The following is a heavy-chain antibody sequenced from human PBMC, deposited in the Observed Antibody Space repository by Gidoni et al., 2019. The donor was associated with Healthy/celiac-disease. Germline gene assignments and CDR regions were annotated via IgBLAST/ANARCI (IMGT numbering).Heavy chain of an antibody. Sequence: QVQLVQSGAEVKKPGSSVKVSCKASGVTFRSYAISWVRQAPGQGLEWMGGIIPIFGTANYAQKFQGRVTITADESTITAYMELSSLRSEDTAVYYCARSQRDYYYDRRVENDFDYWGQGTLVTVSS. J-gene: IGHJ4*02. CDR2: IIPIFGTA. CDR1: GVTFRSYA. D-gene: IGHD3-22*01. CDR3: ARSQRDYYYDRRVENDFDY. V-gene: IGHV1-69*01.